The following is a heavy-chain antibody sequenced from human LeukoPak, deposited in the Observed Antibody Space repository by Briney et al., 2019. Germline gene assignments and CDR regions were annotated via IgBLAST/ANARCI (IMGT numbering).Heavy chain of an antibody. D-gene: IGHD6-19*01. CDR3: ARVLVVAGPSYWYFDL. Sequence: PSETLSLTCTVSGGSISSYYWSWIRQPPGKGLEWIGYIYYSGSTNYNPSLKSRVTISVDTSKNQFSLKLSSVTAADTAVYYCARVLVVAGPSYWYFDLWGRGTLVTVSS. CDR1: GGSISSYY. V-gene: IGHV4-59*01. J-gene: IGHJ2*01. CDR2: IYYSGST.